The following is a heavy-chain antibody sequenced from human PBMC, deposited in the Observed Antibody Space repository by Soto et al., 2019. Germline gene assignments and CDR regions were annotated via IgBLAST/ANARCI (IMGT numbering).Heavy chain of an antibody. D-gene: IGHD1-26*01. CDR1: GFTFSANA. V-gene: IGHV3-30-3*01. CDR2: IAYDGTIK. CDR3: ARDKIKGAPDYLDS. J-gene: IGHJ4*02. Sequence: QEQLVESGGDVVQPGRSLTLSCAASGFTFSANAMHWVRQAPGKGLEWVAVIAYDGTIKIYRDSVKGRFTISRDDSKSTLYLQMNSLRPEDTAVYYCARDKIKGAPDYLDSWGQGTLVPVSS.